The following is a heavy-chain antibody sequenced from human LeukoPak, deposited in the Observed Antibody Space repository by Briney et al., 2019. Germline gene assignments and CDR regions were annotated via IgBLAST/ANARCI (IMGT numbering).Heavy chain of an antibody. D-gene: IGHD6-13*01. J-gene: IGHJ4*02. CDR3: ARGTGYLDY. V-gene: IGHV1-69*04. CDR1: GYTFTSYG. CDR2: IIPILGIA. Sequence: SVKVSCKTSGYTFTSYGYSWVRQAPGQGLEWMGRIIPILGIANYAQKFQGRVTITADKSTSTAYMELSSLRSEDTAVYYCARGTGYLDYWGQGTLVTVSS.